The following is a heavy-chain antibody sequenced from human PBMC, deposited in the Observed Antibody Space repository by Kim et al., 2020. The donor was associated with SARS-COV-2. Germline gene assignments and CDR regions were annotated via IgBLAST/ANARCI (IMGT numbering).Heavy chain of an antibody. CDR3: VKARTNGWYDFDY. J-gene: IGHJ4*02. D-gene: IGHD6-19*01. Sequence: YADSVKDRAPISRDKSTTTWYLQISRLRLEDTAVYFCVKARTNGWYDFDYWGQGTPVTVSS. V-gene: IGHV3-64D*09.